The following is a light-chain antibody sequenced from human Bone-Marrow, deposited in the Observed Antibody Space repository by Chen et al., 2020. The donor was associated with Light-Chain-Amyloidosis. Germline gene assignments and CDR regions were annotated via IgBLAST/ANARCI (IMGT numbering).Light chain of an antibody. CDR1: NSGSTR. V-gene: IGLV3-21*02. J-gene: IGLJ3*02. CDR2: DDS. Sequence: SYVLTQPSSVSVAPGQTATIACGGNNSGSTRVHWYQQTPGQAPLLVVYDDSDRPSGIPERLSGSNSGNTATLTISRVEAGDEADYYCHVWDRSSDRPVFGGGTKLTVL. CDR3: HVWDRSSDRPV.